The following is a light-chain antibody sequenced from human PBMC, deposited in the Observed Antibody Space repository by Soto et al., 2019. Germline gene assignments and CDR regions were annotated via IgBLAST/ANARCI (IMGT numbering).Light chain of an antibody. J-gene: IGKJ4*01. Sequence: DIQVTQSPSSLSASVGDRVTITCRASRNISTYLHWCQQRPGKAPQLLISRTSNLESAVPSRFSGSGSGTDFTLTITDLQPDDSASYYCQHTYITLSFGGGTKVDIK. CDR1: RNISTY. CDR3: QHTYITLS. V-gene: IGKV1-39*01. CDR2: RTS.